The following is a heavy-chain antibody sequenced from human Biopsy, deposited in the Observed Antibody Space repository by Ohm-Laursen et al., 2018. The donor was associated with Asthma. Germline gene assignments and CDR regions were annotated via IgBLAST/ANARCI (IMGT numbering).Heavy chain of an antibody. J-gene: IGHJ5*02. V-gene: IGHV4-39*01. CDR2: VYHSGET. D-gene: IGHD1-1*01. Sequence: SETLSLTCTVSGDSLRSTNYWAWVRQPPGNRLEWIGSVYHSGETYYSSSLRSRLTMSVDTSRNQFSLRLTSVTAADTAVYFCARHWSGNGWHDMYTWFDPWGLGTIVTVSS. CDR3: ARHWSGNGWHDMYTWFDP. CDR1: GDSLRSTNY.